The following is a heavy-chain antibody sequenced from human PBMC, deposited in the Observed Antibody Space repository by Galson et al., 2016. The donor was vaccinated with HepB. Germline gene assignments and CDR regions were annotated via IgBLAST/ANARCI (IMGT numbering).Heavy chain of an antibody. D-gene: IGHD6-13*01. V-gene: IGHV3-74*01. CDR3: ASEGPLALIDS. CDR1: GFTFSSYW. J-gene: IGHJ5*01. CDR2: INGGGSST. Sequence: SLRLSCAASGFTFSSYWMYWVRQPPGKGLVWVSRINGGGSSTTYADSVKGRFTISRDNAKNTLYLQMSGLRVEDSALYYCASEGPLALIDSWGHGTLVIVSS.